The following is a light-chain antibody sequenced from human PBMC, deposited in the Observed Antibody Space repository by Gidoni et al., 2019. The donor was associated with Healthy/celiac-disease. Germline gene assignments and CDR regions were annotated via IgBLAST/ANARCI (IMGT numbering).Light chain of an antibody. V-gene: IGKV1-39*01. Sequence: DIQMTQSPSSLSASVGDRVTITCRASQSISSYLNWYQQKPGKAPKLLIYAASSLQSGVPSRFSGSGSGTDFTLTISSLQPEDFATYYGQQRYSTPITCGQGTRLEIK. CDR1: QSISSY. J-gene: IGKJ5*01. CDR2: AAS. CDR3: QQRYSTPIT.